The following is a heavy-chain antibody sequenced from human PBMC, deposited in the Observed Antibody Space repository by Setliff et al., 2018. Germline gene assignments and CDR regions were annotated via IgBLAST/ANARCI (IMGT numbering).Heavy chain of an antibody. CDR1: GDSITSYY. J-gene: IGHJ3*02. CDR2: MFYTGTT. V-gene: IGHV4-59*01. Sequence: SETLSLTCTLSGDSITSYYLTWIRQPPGKGLEWIGYMFYTGTTNYNPSLKSRVTMSVDTSMKSFSLRLTSVTPADTAIYYCATNLATPSDAFDIWGQGTMVTVSS. CDR3: ATNLATPSDAFDI.